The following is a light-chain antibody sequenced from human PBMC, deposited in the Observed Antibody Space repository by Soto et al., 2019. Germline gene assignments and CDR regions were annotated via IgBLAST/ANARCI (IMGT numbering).Light chain of an antibody. V-gene: IGLV2-14*01. CDR3: SSYTSSSTLYV. Sequence: QSALTQPASVSGSPGQSITISCTGTSSDVGGYNYVSWYQQHPGKAPKLMIYDVSNRPSGVSNRFSDSKSGNTASLTISGLQAEDEADYYCSSYTSSSTLYVFGTGTKLTV. J-gene: IGLJ1*01. CDR1: SSDVGGYNY. CDR2: DVS.